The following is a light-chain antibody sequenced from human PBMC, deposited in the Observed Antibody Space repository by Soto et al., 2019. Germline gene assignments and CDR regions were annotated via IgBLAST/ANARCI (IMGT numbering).Light chain of an antibody. CDR1: QSLLHSNGYNY. CDR2: LGS. CDR3: MQALQTTGT. V-gene: IGKV2-28*01. J-gene: IGKJ1*01. Sequence: DIVMTQSPLSLPVTPGEPASISCRSSQSLLHSNGYNYLDWYLQKPGQSPQLLIYLGSNRASGVPDRFSGTGSGTDFTLKISRVEAEDVGVYYCMQALQTTGTFCQGTKVEIK.